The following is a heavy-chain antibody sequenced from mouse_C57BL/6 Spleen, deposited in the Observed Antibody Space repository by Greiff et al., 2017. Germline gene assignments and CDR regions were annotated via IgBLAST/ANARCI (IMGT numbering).Heavy chain of an antibody. CDR3: ATITGTKDFDY. Sequence: VQLQQSGPGLVQPSQSLSITCTVSGFSLTSYGVHWVRQSPGKGLEWLGVRWSGGSTDYNAAFISRLSISKDNSKSQVFFKMNSLQADDTAIYYCATITGTKDFDYWGQGTTLTVSS. CDR1: GFSLTSYG. D-gene: IGHD4-1*01. V-gene: IGHV2-2*01. J-gene: IGHJ2*01. CDR2: RWSGGST.